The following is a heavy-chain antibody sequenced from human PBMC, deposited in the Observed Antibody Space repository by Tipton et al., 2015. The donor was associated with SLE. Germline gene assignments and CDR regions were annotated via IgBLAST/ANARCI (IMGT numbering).Heavy chain of an antibody. CDR1: GGSISSGDYY. D-gene: IGHD3-22*01. CDR3: AREVRYYYDSSGYLGYYYYMDV. V-gene: IGHV4-30-4*01. Sequence: TLSLTCTVSGGSISSGDYYWSWIRQPPGKGLEWIGYIYYSGITHYNPSLKSRVTISVDTSKNQFSLKLSSVTAADTAVYYCAREVRYYYDSSGYLGYYYYMDVWGKGTTVTVSS. J-gene: IGHJ6*03. CDR2: IYYSGIT.